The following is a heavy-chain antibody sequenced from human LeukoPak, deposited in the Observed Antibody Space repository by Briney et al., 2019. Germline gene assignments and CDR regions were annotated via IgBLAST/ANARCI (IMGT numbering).Heavy chain of an antibody. D-gene: IGHD6-19*01. CDR1: GYTFTSYD. J-gene: IGHJ5*02. CDR2: MNPNSGNT. CDR3: ARAGNSSGWYNWFDP. V-gene: IGHV1-8*01. Sequence: ASVKVSCKASGYTFTSYDINWVRQATGQGLEWMGWMNPNSGNTGYAQKFQGRVTMTRSTSTSTAYMELSSLISEDTAVYYCARAGNSSGWYNWFDPWGQGTLVTVSS.